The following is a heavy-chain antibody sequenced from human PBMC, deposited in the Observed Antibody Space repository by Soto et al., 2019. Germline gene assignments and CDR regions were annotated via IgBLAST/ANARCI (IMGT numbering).Heavy chain of an antibody. CDR2: IYYSGST. Sequence: SETLSLTCTVSGGSISSYYWSWIRQPPGKGLEWIGYIYYSGSTNYNPSLKSRVTISVDTSKNQFSLKLSSVTAADTAVYYCARDRGRSGWFDYXGQGTLVTVSS. D-gene: IGHD6-19*01. V-gene: IGHV4-59*01. CDR1: GGSISSYY. J-gene: IGHJ4*02. CDR3: ARDRGRSGWFDY.